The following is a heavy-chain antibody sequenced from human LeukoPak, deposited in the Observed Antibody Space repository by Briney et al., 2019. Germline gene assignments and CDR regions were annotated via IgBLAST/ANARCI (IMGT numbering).Heavy chain of an antibody. J-gene: IGHJ4*02. CDR2: ISGSGGST. D-gene: IGHD3-10*01. V-gene: IGHV3-23*01. CDR3: AKHTAHYYYGSGSYPNY. CDR1: GFTFSSYA. Sequence: PGGSLRLSCAASGFTFSSYAMSWVRQAPGKGLEWVSAISGSGGSTYYADSVKGRFTISRDNSKNTLYLQMNSLRAEDTAVHYCAKHTAHYYYGSGSYPNYWGQGTLVTVSS.